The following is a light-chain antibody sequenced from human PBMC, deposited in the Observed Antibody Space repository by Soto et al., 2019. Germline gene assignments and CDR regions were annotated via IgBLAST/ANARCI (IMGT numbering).Light chain of an antibody. CDR1: QDINIY. V-gene: IGKV1-27*01. CDR3: QKYDGAPLT. Sequence: DIQMTQSPSSLSASVGDRVTITCRAGQDINIYLAWYQQKPGKVPKLLISAASTLQSGVPSRFSGSGSGTDFTLTISSLQPEDVATYYCQKYDGAPLTVGGGTKVEI. CDR2: AAS. J-gene: IGKJ4*01.